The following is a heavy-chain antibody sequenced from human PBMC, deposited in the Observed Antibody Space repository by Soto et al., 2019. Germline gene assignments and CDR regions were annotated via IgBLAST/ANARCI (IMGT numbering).Heavy chain of an antibody. CDR2: ISAYNGNT. J-gene: IGHJ5*02. CDR1: GCTFTGYG. D-gene: IGHD6-19*01. V-gene: IGHV1-18*01. CDR3: ARQRYSSGWFDP. Sequence: ASVKVSCKASGCTFTGYGISWVRQAPGQGLEWMGWISAYNGNTNYAQKLQCRVTMTTDTSTSTAYMELRSLRSDDTAVYYCARQRYSSGWFDPWGQGTLVTVSS.